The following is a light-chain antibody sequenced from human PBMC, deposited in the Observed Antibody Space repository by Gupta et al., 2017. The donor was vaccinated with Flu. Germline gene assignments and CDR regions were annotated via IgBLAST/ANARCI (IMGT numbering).Light chain of an antibody. CDR2: GAS. CDR3: QQYNNWPPLT. J-gene: IGKJ4*01. V-gene: IGKV3-15*01. Sequence: ATLSVCPGERATLSGRASQSVSSNLAWYQQKPGQAPRLLIYGASTRATGIPARFSGSGSGKEFTLTISSLQSEDFAVYYCQQYNNWPPLTFGGGTKVEIK. CDR1: QSVSSN.